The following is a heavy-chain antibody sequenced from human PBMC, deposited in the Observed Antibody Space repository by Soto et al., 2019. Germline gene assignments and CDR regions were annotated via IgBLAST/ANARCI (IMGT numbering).Heavy chain of an antibody. Sequence: EVQLVESGGGLVKPGGSLRLSCAASGFTFSNAWMSWVRQAPGKGLEWVGRIKSKTDGGTTDYAAPVKGRFTISRDDSKNTLYLQMNSLKTEDTAVYYCTTEERWELLDYYYYYGMDVWGQGTTVTVSS. CDR3: TTEERWELLDYYYYYGMDV. CDR1: GFTFSNAW. V-gene: IGHV3-15*01. D-gene: IGHD1-26*01. J-gene: IGHJ6*02. CDR2: IKSKTDGGTT.